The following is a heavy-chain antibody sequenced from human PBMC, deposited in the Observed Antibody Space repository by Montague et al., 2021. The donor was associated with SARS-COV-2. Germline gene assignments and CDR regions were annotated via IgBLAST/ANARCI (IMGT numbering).Heavy chain of an antibody. D-gene: IGHD3-22*01. CDR3: ARLKAYFASSCSPSAFDF. CDR1: GASITNNIDY. CDR2: IYYTENT. J-gene: IGHJ3*01. V-gene: IGHV4-39*02. Sequence: SETLSLTCTVSGASITNNIDYWAWIRQPPGKGLEWIGSIYYTENTYYNPSLKSQVTISVVRSKNHFTLKLTSVTAAETAVYYCARLKAYFASSCSPSAFDFWGQGTQVTVSS.